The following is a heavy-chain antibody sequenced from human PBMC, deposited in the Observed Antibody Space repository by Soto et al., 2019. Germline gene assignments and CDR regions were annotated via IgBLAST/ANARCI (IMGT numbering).Heavy chain of an antibody. D-gene: IGHD2-2*01. CDR2: IYPGDSDT. CDR1: GYSFTSYW. Sequence: GESLKISCKGSGYSFTSYWIGWVRQMPGKGLEWMGIIYPGDSDTRYSPSFQGQVAISADKSISTAYLQWSSLKASDTAMYYCARSPDIVVVPALQSYGMDVWGQGTTVTV. V-gene: IGHV5-51*01. J-gene: IGHJ6*02. CDR3: ARSPDIVVVPALQSYGMDV.